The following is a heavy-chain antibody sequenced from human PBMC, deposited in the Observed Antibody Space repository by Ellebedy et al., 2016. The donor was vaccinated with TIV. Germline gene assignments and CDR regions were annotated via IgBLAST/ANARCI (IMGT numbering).Heavy chain of an antibody. CDR2: IYHTGNT. J-gene: IGHJ3*02. D-gene: IGHD3-22*01. CDR3: ARGYYDSRGYSNPFDI. Sequence: GSLRLXXTVSGASISSSYWSWIRQPPGKALEWVAFIYHTGNTNYNPSLKSRVTTLVDTSKNQFSLKLSSVTAADTAVYYCARGYYDSRGYSNPFDIWGQGTMVTVSS. CDR1: GASISSSY. V-gene: IGHV4-59*01.